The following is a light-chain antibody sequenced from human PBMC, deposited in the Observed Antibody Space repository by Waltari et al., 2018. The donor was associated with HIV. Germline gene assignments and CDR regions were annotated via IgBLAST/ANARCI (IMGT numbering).Light chain of an antibody. J-gene: IGLJ1*01. Sequence: QSALTQPAPVSGSPGQSITISCTGTSSAVGNYNLVSWYQQHPGKAPKLMIYEVTKRPSGVSNRFSGSKSGNTASLTISGLQAEDEADYYCCSYAGNSTRVFATGTKVTVL. CDR2: EVT. CDR1: SSAVGNYNL. V-gene: IGLV2-23*02. CDR3: CSYAGNSTRV.